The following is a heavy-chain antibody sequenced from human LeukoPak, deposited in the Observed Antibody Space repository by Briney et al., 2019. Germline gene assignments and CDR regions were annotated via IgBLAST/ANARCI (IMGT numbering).Heavy chain of an antibody. CDR3: ARDRAGYYDSSGPLDY. Sequence: GGSLRLSCAASEFTFSTYAMHWVRQAPGKGLEWVAVISYGGSNKYYADSVKGRFTISRDNSKSTLYLQMNNLRADDTAVYSCARDRAGYYDSSGPLDYWGQGTLVTVSS. D-gene: IGHD3-22*01. V-gene: IGHV3-30-3*01. CDR1: EFTFSTYA. CDR2: ISYGGSNK. J-gene: IGHJ4*02.